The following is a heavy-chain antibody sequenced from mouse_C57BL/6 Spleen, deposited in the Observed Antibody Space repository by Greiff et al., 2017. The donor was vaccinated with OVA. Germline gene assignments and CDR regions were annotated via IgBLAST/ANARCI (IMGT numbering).Heavy chain of an antibody. V-gene: IGHV1-80*01. Sequence: VKLVESGAELVKPGASVKISCKASGYAFSSYWMNWVKQRPGKGLEWIGQIYPGDGDTNYNGKFKGKATLTADKSSSTAYMQLSSLTSEDSAVYFCARRNYYDYEGFAYWGQGTLVTVSA. J-gene: IGHJ3*01. CDR1: GYAFSSYW. D-gene: IGHD2-4*01. CDR3: ARRNYYDYEGFAY. CDR2: IYPGDGDT.